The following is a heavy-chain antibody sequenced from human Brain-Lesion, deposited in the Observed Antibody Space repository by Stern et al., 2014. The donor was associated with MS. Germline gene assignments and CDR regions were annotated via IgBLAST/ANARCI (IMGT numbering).Heavy chain of an antibody. CDR3: ARGRVVPGFQYYATDV. Sequence: QLQLQESGPGLVKPSQTLSLSCTVSGGSISSGGYYWSWIRQPAGKGLEWIGRIFNSGSTSYNPSLKSRVTILNDPSQKQVSLRLNSMTAADTAVYYCARGRVVPGFQYYATDVWGQGTTVIVSS. V-gene: IGHV4-61*02. D-gene: IGHD2-2*01. CDR2: IFNSGST. J-gene: IGHJ6*02. CDR1: GGSISSGGYY.